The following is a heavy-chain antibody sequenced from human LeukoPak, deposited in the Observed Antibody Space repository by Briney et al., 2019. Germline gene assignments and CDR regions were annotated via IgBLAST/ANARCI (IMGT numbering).Heavy chain of an antibody. V-gene: IGHV3-30*18. CDR1: GFTFSSYG. CDR2: ISYDGSNK. J-gene: IGHJ4*02. D-gene: IGHD2-21*02. Sequence: PGRSLRLSCAASGFTFSSYGMHWVRQAPGKGLEWVAVISYDGSNKYYADSVKGRLTISRDNSKNTLYLQMNSLRAEDTAVYYCAKVQYCGGDCYPYFDYWGQGTLVTVSS. CDR3: AKVQYCGGDCYPYFDY.